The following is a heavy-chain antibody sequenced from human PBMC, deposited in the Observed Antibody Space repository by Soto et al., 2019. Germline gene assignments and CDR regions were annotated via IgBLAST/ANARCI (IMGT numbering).Heavy chain of an antibody. J-gene: IGHJ6*02. V-gene: IGHV4-59*01. CDR3: AREVITTYGMDV. D-gene: IGHD1-20*01. CDR2: IYYSGST. Sequence: VQLVESGGGLVKPGGSLRLSCAASGFTFSNAWMSWVRQAPGKGLEWVGYIYYSGSTNYNPSLKSRVTISVDTSKNQFSLKLSSVTAADTAVYYCAREVITTYGMDVWGQGTTVTVSS. CDR1: GFTFSNAW.